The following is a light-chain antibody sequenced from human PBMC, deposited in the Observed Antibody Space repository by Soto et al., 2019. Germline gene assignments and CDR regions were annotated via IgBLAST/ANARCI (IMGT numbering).Light chain of an antibody. CDR1: SSDVGGYNY. CDR2: EVS. Sequence: QSALTQPPSASGSPGQSVTISCTGTSSDVGGYNYVSWYQQHPGKAPTLMIYEVSKRPSGVPNRFSGSNSGNTSSLTGPGLQAEDEAGYYCSSYAGSNNVVFGGGTKLTAL. V-gene: IGLV2-8*01. J-gene: IGLJ2*01. CDR3: SSYAGSNNVV.